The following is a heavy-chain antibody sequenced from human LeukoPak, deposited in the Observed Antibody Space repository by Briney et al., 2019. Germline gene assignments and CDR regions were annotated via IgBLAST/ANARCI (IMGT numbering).Heavy chain of an antibody. Sequence: PSETLSLTCTVSGGSISSGPYYWSWIRQPAGKGLEWIGRIYTSGNTHYNPSLKSRVTMSVDTSQNQFSLNLSSVTAADTAVYYCARFITIPAVAFDIWGQGTMVTVSS. J-gene: IGHJ3*02. D-gene: IGHD3-10*01. CDR2: IYTSGNT. CDR1: GGSISSGPYY. V-gene: IGHV4-61*02. CDR3: ARFITIPAVAFDI.